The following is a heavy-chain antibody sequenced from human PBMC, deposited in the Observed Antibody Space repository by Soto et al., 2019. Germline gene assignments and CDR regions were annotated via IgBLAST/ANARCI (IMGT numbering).Heavy chain of an antibody. J-gene: IGHJ6*02. Sequence: QVQLVQSGAEVKKPGASVKVSCKASGYTFTGYYMHWVRQAPGQGLEWMGWINPNSGGTNYAQKFQGWVTMTRDTSISTAYMELSRLRSDDTAVYYCARDHGDSSGWYRNYYYGMDVWGQVTTVTVSS. V-gene: IGHV1-2*04. D-gene: IGHD6-19*01. CDR3: ARDHGDSSGWYRNYYYGMDV. CDR2: INPNSGGT. CDR1: GYTFTGYY.